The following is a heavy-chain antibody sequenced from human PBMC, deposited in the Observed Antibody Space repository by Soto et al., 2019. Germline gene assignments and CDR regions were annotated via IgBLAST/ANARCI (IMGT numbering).Heavy chain of an antibody. CDR1: GGTFSSYT. CDR3: ASLMSSGYYYGMDV. V-gene: IGHV1-69*02. J-gene: IGHJ6*02. Sequence: QVQLVQSGAEVKKPGSSVKVSCKASGGTFSSYTISWVRQAPGQGLEWMGRIIPILGIANYAQKIQGRVTITPDKSTSKAYMELSSLRSEDTAVYYCASLMSSGYYYGMDVWGQGTTVTVSS. CDR2: IIPILGIA. D-gene: IGHD3-10*01.